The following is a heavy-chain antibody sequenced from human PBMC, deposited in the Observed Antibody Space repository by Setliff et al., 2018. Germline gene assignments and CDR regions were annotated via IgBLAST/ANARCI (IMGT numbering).Heavy chain of an antibody. CDR3: ARDLVKDIVVVVWYFDL. Sequence: PGGSLRLSCAASGFTFSSYSMNWVRQAPGKGLEWVSYISSSSSTIYYADSVKGRFTISRDNAKNSLYLQMNSLRAEDTAVYYCARDLVKDIVVVVWYFDLWGRGTLVTVSS. CDR1: GFTFSSYS. V-gene: IGHV3-48*01. J-gene: IGHJ2*01. D-gene: IGHD2-15*01. CDR2: ISSSSSTI.